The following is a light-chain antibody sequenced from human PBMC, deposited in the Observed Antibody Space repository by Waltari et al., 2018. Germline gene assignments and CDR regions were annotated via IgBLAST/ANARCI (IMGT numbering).Light chain of an antibody. CDR3: QQRSNWPGLT. Sequence: LTQSPATLSLSPGDRATLSCRASQSVSNYLAWYQQKPGQPPRLLIYGASNRAAGIPDRFSGSGSGTDFTLTISSLDTEDVAVYFCQQRSNWPGLTFGGGTKVEIK. CDR1: QSVSNY. V-gene: IGKV3-11*01. CDR2: GAS. J-gene: IGKJ4*02.